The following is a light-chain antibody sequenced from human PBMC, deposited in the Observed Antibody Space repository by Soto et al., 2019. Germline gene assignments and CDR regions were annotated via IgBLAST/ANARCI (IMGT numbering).Light chain of an antibody. CDR3: QHYNSYSEA. V-gene: IGKV1-5*03. J-gene: IGKJ1*01. CDR1: QSISSW. CDR2: KAS. Sequence: DIQMTQSPSTLSASVGDRVTITCRSSQSISSWLAWYQQKPGKAPKLMIYKASSVESGVPSRCSGSGSGTDCTLTISSLQPEDVATYYCQHYNSYSEALGQGTKVDIK.